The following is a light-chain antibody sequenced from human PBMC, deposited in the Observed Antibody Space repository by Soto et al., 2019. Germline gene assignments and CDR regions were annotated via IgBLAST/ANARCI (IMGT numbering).Light chain of an antibody. J-gene: IGKJ1*01. CDR1: QGISND. CDR3: LQHNSYPRT. V-gene: IGKV1-17*01. Sequence: IQLTQSPSSRSASVGDRVTITCRASQGISNDLGWYQQKPGKAPQRLVFASYNLQSGVPSRFSGSGSGTEFTLTISSLQPEDFATYYCLQHNSYPRTFGQGTRVEIK. CDR2: ASY.